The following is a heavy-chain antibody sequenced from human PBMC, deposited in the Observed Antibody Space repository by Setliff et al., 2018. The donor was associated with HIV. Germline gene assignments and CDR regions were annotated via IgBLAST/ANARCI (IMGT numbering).Heavy chain of an antibody. J-gene: IGHJ3*02. V-gene: IGHV4-61*09. CDR1: GGSITSGSDY. Sequence: PSETLSLTCTVSGGSITSGSDYWSWIRQPAGEGLEWIGHIHVSGTTNYNPSLKSRVTISIDTSKHQFSLKLTSVTAADTAVYYCARGRSEEYYDFWSDYYNAFDIWGQGTMVTVS. CDR3: ARGRSEEYYDFWSDYYNAFDI. D-gene: IGHD3-3*01. CDR2: IHVSGTT.